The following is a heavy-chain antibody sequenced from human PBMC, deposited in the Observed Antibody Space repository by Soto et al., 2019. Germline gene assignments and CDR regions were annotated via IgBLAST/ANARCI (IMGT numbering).Heavy chain of an antibody. V-gene: IGHV4-59*08. CDR2: IYYSGST. J-gene: IGHJ5*02. Sequence: PSETLSLTCTVSGGSISSYYWSWIRQPPGKGLEWIGYIYYSGSTNYNPSLKSRVTISVDTSKNQFSLKLSSVTAADTAVYYCARALYCSSTSCFDPWGQGTLVTVSS. D-gene: IGHD2-2*01. CDR3: ARALYCSSTSCFDP. CDR1: GGSISSYY.